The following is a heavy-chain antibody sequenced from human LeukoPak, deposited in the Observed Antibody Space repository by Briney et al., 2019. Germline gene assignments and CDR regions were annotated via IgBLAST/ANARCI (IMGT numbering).Heavy chain of an antibody. Sequence: ASVKVSCKASGYTFSGHYIHWVRQAPGQGLEWMGWINPNSGGTNYAQKFQGRVTMTRDTSISTAYMELSRLRSDDTAVYYCATSGWWGIHYFDYWGQETLVTVSS. J-gene: IGHJ4*02. V-gene: IGHV1-2*02. CDR1: GYTFSGHY. CDR2: INPNSGGT. CDR3: ATSGWWGIHYFDY. D-gene: IGHD6-19*01.